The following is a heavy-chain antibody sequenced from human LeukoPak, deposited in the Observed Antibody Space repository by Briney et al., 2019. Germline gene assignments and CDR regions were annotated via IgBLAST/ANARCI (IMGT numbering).Heavy chain of an antibody. V-gene: IGHV3-74*01. Sequence: PGGSLRLSCAASRFTLCIYCMHWVRHAPGKGLVWVSRIYTDGSSTNYADSVKGRFTISRDHAMNTLYLQMNHLRAEDTAVYYGASRTGVYWGQGTLVSVSS. D-gene: IGHD1-14*01. CDR1: RFTLCIYC. CDR3: ASRTGVY. CDR2: IYTDGSST. J-gene: IGHJ4*02.